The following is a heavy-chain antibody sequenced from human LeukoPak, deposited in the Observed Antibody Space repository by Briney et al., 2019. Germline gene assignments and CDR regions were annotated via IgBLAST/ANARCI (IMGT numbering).Heavy chain of an antibody. CDR2: ISGSGGST. D-gene: IGHD3-10*01. CDR1: GFTFSSYA. J-gene: IGHJ4*02. Sequence: PGGSLRLSCAASGFTFSSYAMSWVRQAPGKGLEWVSAISGSGGSTYYADSVKGRFTISRDNSKNTLYLQMNGLRAEDTAVYYCAKGRNYYGSGSYKYYFDYWGQGTLVTVSS. V-gene: IGHV3-23*01. CDR3: AKGRNYYGSGSYKYYFDY.